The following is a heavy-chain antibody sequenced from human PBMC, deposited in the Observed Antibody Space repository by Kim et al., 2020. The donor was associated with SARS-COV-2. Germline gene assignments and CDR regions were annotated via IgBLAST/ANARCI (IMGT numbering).Heavy chain of an antibody. D-gene: IGHD5-12*01. CDR3: ARHSQVASPNTTGYYYGMDV. Sequence: GESLKISCKGSGYSFTSYWIGWVRQMPGKGLEWMGIIYPGDSDTRYSPSFQGQVTISADKSISTAYLQWSSLKASDTAMYYCARHSQVASPNTTGYYYGMDVWGQGTTVTVSS. J-gene: IGHJ6*02. CDR2: IYPGDSDT. CDR1: GYSFTSYW. V-gene: IGHV5-51*01.